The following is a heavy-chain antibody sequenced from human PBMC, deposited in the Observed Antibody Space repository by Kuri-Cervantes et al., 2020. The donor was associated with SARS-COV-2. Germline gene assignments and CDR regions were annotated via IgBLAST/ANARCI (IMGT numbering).Heavy chain of an antibody. CDR1: GYTFTGYY. CDR3: ARKVPGIAVAGAPFDY. Sequence: ASVKVSCKASGYTFTGYYMHWVRQAPGQGLEWMGIINPSGGSTSYAQKFQGRVTMTRDTSTSTVYMELSSLRSEDTAVYYCARKVPGIAVAGAPFDYWGQGTLVTVSS. J-gene: IGHJ4*02. V-gene: IGHV1-46*01. D-gene: IGHD6-19*01. CDR2: INPSGGST.